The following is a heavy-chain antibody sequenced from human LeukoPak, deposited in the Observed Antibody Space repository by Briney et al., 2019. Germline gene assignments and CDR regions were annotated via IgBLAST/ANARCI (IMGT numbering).Heavy chain of an antibody. CDR3: ARVPYSSSFHWFDP. Sequence: ASVKVSCKVSGYTLTELSMHWVRQAPGKGLEWMGGFDPEDGETIYAQKFQGRVTMTRNTSISTAYMELSSLRSEDTAVYYCARVPYSSSFHWFDPWGQGTLVTVSS. CDR1: GYTLTELS. D-gene: IGHD6-6*01. V-gene: IGHV1-24*01. J-gene: IGHJ5*02. CDR2: FDPEDGET.